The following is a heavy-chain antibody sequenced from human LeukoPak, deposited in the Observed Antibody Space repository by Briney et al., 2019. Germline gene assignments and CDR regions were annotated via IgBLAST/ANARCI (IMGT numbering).Heavy chain of an antibody. CDR3: AGGSGWLIEVY. CDR2: IKQDGSEK. D-gene: IGHD6-19*01. CDR1: GFTFSSYW. V-gene: IGHV3-7*01. J-gene: IGHJ4*02. Sequence: PGGSLRLSCAASGFTFSSYWMNWVRQAPGKGLEWVANIKQDGSEKYYVDSVKGRFTISRDNAKNSLYLQMNSLRAEDTAVYYCAGGSGWLIEVYWGQGTLVTVSS.